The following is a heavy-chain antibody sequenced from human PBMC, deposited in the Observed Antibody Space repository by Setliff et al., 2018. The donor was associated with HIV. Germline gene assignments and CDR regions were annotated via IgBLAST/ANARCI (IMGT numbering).Heavy chain of an antibody. V-gene: IGHV4-38-2*01. CDR2: IYHSGST. Sequence: SETLSLTCAVSGYSISSGYYWGWIRQPPGKGLEWIGTIYHSGSTYYNPSLKSRLTISVDTSKNQFSLKLNSVPAADTAVYYCARVKGSSGWYVFDYWGQGTLVTVSS. D-gene: IGHD6-19*01. CDR1: GYSISSGYY. J-gene: IGHJ4*02. CDR3: ARVKGSSGWYVFDY.